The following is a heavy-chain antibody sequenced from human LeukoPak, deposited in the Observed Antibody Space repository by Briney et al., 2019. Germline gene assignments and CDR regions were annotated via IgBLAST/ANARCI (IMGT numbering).Heavy chain of an antibody. J-gene: IGHJ4*02. D-gene: IGHD6-6*01. Sequence: PGGSLRLSCAASGFTFSGYYTSWIRQAPGKGLEWVSYISSSASTIHHADSVKGRFTISRDNAKNSLFLQMDGLRAEDTAVYYCARGIQYSSSPGGDYWGQGTLVTVSS. CDR3: ARGIQYSSSPGGDY. CDR1: GFTFSGYY. V-gene: IGHV3-11*01. CDR2: ISSSASTI.